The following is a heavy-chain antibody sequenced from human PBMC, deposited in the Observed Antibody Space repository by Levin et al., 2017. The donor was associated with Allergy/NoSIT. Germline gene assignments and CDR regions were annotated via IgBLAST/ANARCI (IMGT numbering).Heavy chain of an antibody. CDR3: ARGFYYYYMDV. CDR1: GFTFSSYD. CDR2: IGTAGDT. Sequence: GESLKISCAASGFTFSSYDMHWVRQATGKGLEWVSAIGTAGDTYYPGSVKGRFTISRENAKNSLYLQMNSLRAGDTAVYYCARGFYYYYMDVWGKGTTVTVSS. J-gene: IGHJ6*03. V-gene: IGHV3-13*04.